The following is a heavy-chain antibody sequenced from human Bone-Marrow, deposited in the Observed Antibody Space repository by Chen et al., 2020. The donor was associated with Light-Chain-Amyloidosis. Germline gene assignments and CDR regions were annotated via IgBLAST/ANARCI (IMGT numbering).Heavy chain of an antibody. CDR2: IYPDDSDA. CDR1: GYTFPNYW. Sequence: EVQLEQSEPEGKTSGESLKLPCKGPGYTFPNYWIGWVRQMPGKGLEWMGVIYPDDSDARYSPSFEGQVTISADKSITTAYLQWRSLKASDTAMYYCARRRDGYNFDYWGQGTLVTVSS. J-gene: IGHJ4*02. CDR3: ARRRDGYNFDY. D-gene: IGHD5-12*01. V-gene: IGHV5-51*01.